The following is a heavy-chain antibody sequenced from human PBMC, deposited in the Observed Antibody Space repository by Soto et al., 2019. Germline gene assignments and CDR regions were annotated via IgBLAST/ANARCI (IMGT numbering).Heavy chain of an antibody. D-gene: IGHD3-22*01. CDR2: IYSGGST. V-gene: IGHV3-53*01. Sequence: EVQLVESGGGLIQPGGSLRLSCAASGFTFSSNDMHWVRQAPGKGLEWVSLIYSGGSTYYADSVKGRFTISRDNSKNTLYLQMSSLRAEDTAVYYCATRPLLPWAPWGQGTMVTVSS. J-gene: IGHJ3*01. CDR1: GFTFSSND. CDR3: ATRPLLPWAP.